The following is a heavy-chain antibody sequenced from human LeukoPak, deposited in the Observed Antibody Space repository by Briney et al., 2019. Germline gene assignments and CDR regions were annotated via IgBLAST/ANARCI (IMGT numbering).Heavy chain of an antibody. V-gene: IGHV3-30*03. Sequence: GGSLRLSCAASGFTFSSYGMHWVRQAPGKGLEWVAVISYDGSNKYYADSVKGRFTISRDNSKNTLYLQMNSLRAEDTAVYYCASGDPPEPDYWGQGTLVTVSS. D-gene: IGHD4-17*01. CDR2: ISYDGSNK. CDR1: GFTFSSYG. J-gene: IGHJ4*02. CDR3: ASGDPPEPDY.